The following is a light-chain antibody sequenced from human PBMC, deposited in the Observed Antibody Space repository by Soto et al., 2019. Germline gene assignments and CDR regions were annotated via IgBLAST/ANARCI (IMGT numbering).Light chain of an antibody. CDR1: SGDVGSYNF. CDR3: CSYAGASWV. CDR2: EVS. Sequence: QSALTQPASVSGSPGQSITISCTGTSGDVGSYNFVSWYQQHPGKAPKVMIYEVSARPSGISNRFSGSKSGNTASLTISGLQADDEADYYCCSYAGASWVFGGGTKLTVL. J-gene: IGLJ3*02. V-gene: IGLV2-23*02.